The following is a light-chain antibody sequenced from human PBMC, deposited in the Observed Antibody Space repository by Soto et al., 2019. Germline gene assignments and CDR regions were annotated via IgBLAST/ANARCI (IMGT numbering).Light chain of an antibody. V-gene: IGKV3-11*01. Sequence: EIVLTQSPGTLSLSPGERATLSCRASQSVSNNYLAWYQQKPGQAPRLLIYGASTRATGIPARFSGSGSGTDFTLTIRSLEPEDFAVYYCKQRSNWPRTFGQGTKVDIK. CDR3: KQRSNWPRT. J-gene: IGKJ1*01. CDR1: QSVSNNY. CDR2: GAS.